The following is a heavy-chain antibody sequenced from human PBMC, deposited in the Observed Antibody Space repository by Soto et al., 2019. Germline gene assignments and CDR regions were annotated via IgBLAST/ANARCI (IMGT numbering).Heavy chain of an antibody. V-gene: IGHV4-34*01. J-gene: IGHJ6*03. D-gene: IGHD6-6*01. Sequence: QVQLQQWGAGLLKPSETLSLTCAVYGGSFSGYYWSWIRQPPGKGLEWIGEINHSGSTNYTPSHKSRVTISVDTSKNQFSLKLSSVTAADTAVYYCARGRIAARHYYYYYMDVWGKGTTVTVSS. CDR1: GGSFSGYY. CDR2: INHSGST. CDR3: ARGRIAARHYYYYYMDV.